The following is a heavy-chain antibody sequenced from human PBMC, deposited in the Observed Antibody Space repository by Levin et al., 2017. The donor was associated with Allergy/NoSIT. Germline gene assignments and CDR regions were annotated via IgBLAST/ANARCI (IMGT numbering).Heavy chain of an antibody. CDR2: ITSNRGST. V-gene: IGHV3-64D*06. CDR1: GFTFSSYS. D-gene: IGHD3-9*01. CDR3: AMDNILTGYQDY. Sequence: GEFLKISCSVSGFTFSSYSLHWVRQAPGKGLEFVSAITSNRGSTYYGDSVKGRFTISRDKSKNTIYLQMSSLRREDTAVYYCAMDNILTGYQDYWGQGTLVTVSS. J-gene: IGHJ4*02.